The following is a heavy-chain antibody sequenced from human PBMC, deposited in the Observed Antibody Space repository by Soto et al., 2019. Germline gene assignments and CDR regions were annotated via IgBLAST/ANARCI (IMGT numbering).Heavy chain of an antibody. Sequence: EVELVESGGGLVQPGRSLTLACAASGFMFEDYAMHWVRQVPGKGLEWVSGISWNRGDIAYVDSVKGRFTISRDKAKKSLTLQMNSLRPEDTALYYCAKGKVATIKYYGMDVWGQGTTVIVSS. CDR3: AKGKVATIKYYGMDV. CDR2: ISWNRGDI. J-gene: IGHJ6*02. CDR1: GFMFEDYA. D-gene: IGHD5-12*01. V-gene: IGHV3-9*01.